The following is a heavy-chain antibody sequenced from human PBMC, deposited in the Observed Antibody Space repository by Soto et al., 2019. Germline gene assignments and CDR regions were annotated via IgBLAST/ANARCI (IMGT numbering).Heavy chain of an antibody. CDR1: GGTFSRYA. CDR2: IIPIFGTA. J-gene: IGHJ4*02. D-gene: IGHD3-22*01. CDR3: ASDHDSSHYFDY. V-gene: IGHV1-69*01. Sequence: QVQLVQSGAEVKKPGSSVKVSCKASGGTFSRYAISWVRQAPGQGLEWMGGIIPIFGTANYAQKFQGRGTITADEATGTAYMELSSLRSEDSAVYYCASDHDSSHYFDYWGQGTLVTVSS.